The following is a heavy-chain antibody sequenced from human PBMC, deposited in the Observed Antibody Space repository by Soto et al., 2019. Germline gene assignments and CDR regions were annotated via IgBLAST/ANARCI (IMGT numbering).Heavy chain of an antibody. CDR2: VTSSPSSM. V-gene: IGHV3-21*01. D-gene: IGHD3-22*01. CDR3: AREADFASSGYVLDY. CDR1: GFTFSGFS. Sequence: GGSLRLSCAASGFTFSGFSMNWVRQAPGKGLEWVSSVTSSPSSMFYADSVKGRFTISRDDAKDSLFLQMNSLRADDTAAYYCAREADFASSGYVLDYWGLGTLVTSPQ. J-gene: IGHJ4*02.